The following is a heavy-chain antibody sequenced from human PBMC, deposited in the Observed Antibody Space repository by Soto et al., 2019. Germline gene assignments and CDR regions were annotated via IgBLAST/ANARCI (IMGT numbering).Heavy chain of an antibody. CDR2: ISSSSSTI. D-gene: IGHD2-8*01. CDR1: GFTFSSYS. CDR3: ARDYRLIRHYAMDV. J-gene: IGHJ6*02. Sequence: PGGSLRLSCAASGFTFSSYSMNWVRQAPGKGLEWVSYISSSSSTIYYADSVKGRFTISRDNAKNSLYLQMNSLRDEDTAVYYCARDYRLIRHYAMDVWGQGTTVTVSS. V-gene: IGHV3-48*02.